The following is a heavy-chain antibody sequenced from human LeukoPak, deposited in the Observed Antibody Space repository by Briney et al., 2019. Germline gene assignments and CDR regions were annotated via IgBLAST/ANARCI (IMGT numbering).Heavy chain of an antibody. CDR2: TYYRSKWYN. Sequence: SQTLSLTYAISGDSVSSNSAAWNWIRQSPSRGLEWLGRTYYRSKWYNDYAVSVKSRITINPDTSKNQSSLQLNSVTPEDTAVYYCARVPDIVVAYGMDVWGQGTTVTVSS. J-gene: IGHJ6*02. CDR1: GDSVSSNSAA. V-gene: IGHV6-1*01. D-gene: IGHD2-15*01. CDR3: ARVPDIVVAYGMDV.